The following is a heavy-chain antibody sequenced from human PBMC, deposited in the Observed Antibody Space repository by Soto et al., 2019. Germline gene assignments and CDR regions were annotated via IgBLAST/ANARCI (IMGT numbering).Heavy chain of an antibody. Sequence: ASVEVSCKASGYTFTSYGISWVRQAPGQGLEWMGWISAYNGNTNYAQKLQGRVTMTEDTSTDTAYMELSSLRSEDTAVYYCATVRVVLRYGWFDPWGQGTLVTVSS. V-gene: IGHV1-18*01. CDR2: ISAYNGNT. CDR3: ATVRVVLRYGWFDP. D-gene: IGHD3-9*01. CDR1: GYTFTSYG. J-gene: IGHJ5*02.